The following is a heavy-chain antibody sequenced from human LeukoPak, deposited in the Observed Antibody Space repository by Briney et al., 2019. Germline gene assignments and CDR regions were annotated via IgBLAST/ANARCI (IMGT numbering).Heavy chain of an antibody. CDR3: ARLRAAAAGNWFDP. D-gene: IGHD6-13*01. CDR1: GGSISSFY. Sequence: SETLSLTCTVSGGSISSFYWSWIRQPPGKGLEWIGYIYYSGSTNYNPSLKSRVTISVDTSKNQFSLKLSSVTAADTAVYYCARLRAAAAGNWFDPWGQGTLVTASS. V-gene: IGHV4-59*08. J-gene: IGHJ5*02. CDR2: IYYSGST.